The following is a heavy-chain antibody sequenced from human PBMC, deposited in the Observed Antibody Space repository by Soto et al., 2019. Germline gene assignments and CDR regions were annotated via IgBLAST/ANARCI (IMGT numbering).Heavy chain of an antibody. D-gene: IGHD3-16*01. CDR2: FSGTGGST. V-gene: IGHV3-23*01. CDR3: ARAPRTYDFPYYFDY. Sequence: GGSLRLSCAASGFTFSTYAMGWVRQAPGKGLEWVSVFSGTGGSTYYADSVKGRFTISRDNSKDTLYLEMSTLRAEDTAVYYCARAPRTYDFPYYFDYWGQGTLVTVSS. J-gene: IGHJ4*02. CDR1: GFTFSTYA.